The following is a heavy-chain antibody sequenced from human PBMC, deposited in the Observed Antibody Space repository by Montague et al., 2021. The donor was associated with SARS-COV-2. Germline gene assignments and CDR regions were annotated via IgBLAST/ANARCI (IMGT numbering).Heavy chain of an antibody. Sequence: SETLSLTCSFSGGSIRSYYWSWIRLPPGKPLEWLGYIYYTGRTTHNPSLKSRVTISVDTSRSQFSLSLTSVTAADTAVYFCASFWRGYVDKWGQGTLVTVSS. CDR2: IYYTGRT. CDR1: GGSIRSYY. CDR3: ASFWRGYVDK. D-gene: IGHD3-3*01. V-gene: IGHV4-59*01. J-gene: IGHJ4*02.